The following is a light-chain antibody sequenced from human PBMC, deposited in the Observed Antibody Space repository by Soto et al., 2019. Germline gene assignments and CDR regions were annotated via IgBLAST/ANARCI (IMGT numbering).Light chain of an antibody. CDR1: QSVSSS. CDR2: DAS. J-gene: IGKJ4*01. CDR3: QQRSNWPLT. Sequence: EIMLTQSPATLSLSPGERATLSCRASQSVSSSLAWYQQKPGQAPRLLIYDASNRATGIPARFSGSGSGTDFTLTISSLEPEDFAVYYCQQRSNWPLTFGGGTKVEI. V-gene: IGKV3-11*01.